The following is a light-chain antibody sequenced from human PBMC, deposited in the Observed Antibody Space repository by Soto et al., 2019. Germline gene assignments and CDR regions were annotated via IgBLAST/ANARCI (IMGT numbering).Light chain of an antibody. Sequence: EIVSTQSPGTMSLSPVARATLSYRSSQSVSSNYLAWYQQKPGQAPRLLIHGASSRATGVPDRFSGSGSGTDFTLTISRLEPEEFAVYHCNEYGRSAETVGHGNKVDIK. J-gene: IGKJ1*01. CDR3: NEYGRSAET. CDR1: QSVSSNY. CDR2: GAS. V-gene: IGKV3-20*01.